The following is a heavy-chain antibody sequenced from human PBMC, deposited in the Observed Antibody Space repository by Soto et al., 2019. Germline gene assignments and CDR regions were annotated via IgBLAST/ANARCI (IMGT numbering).Heavy chain of an antibody. CDR1: GYTFTSYG. CDR2: ISAYNGNT. CDR3: GRVWFLSNYDILTGYYTGIGYYFDY. V-gene: IGHV1-18*01. J-gene: IGHJ4*02. D-gene: IGHD3-9*01. Sequence: ASVKVSCKASGYTFTSYGISWVRQAPGQGLEWMGWISAYNGNTNYAQKLQGRVTMTTDTSTSTAYMELRNLRSDDTAVYSCGRVWFLSNYDILTGYYTGIGYYFDYWGQGTLVTVSS.